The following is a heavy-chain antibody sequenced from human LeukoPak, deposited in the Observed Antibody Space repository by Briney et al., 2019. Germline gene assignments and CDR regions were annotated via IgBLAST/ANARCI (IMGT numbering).Heavy chain of an antibody. CDR2: IYYRGST. V-gene: IGHV4-59*01. Sequence: SETLSLTCTVSGGSLISYYWSWIRQPPGKGLEWIWYIYYRGSTNYNPSLKSRVTISVDTSKNQFSLKLSSVTAADTAVYYCARVPCSSTSCYHYYYYMDVWGKGTTVTVSS. D-gene: IGHD2-2*01. CDR1: GGSLISYY. CDR3: ARVPCSSTSCYHYYYYMDV. J-gene: IGHJ6*03.